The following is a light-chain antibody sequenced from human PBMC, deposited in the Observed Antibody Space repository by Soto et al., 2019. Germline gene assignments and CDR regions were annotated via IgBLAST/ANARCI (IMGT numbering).Light chain of an antibody. Sequence: QSVLTQPASVSGSPGQSITISCTGTSSDVGGYNFVSWYQQHPGKAPKVMIYEVNNRPSGVSNRFSGSKSGNTASLTISGLQAEDEADYYCSSYTTNTTVLFGGGTKLTVL. CDR1: SSDVGGYNF. CDR2: EVN. J-gene: IGLJ2*01. V-gene: IGLV2-14*01. CDR3: SSYTTNTTVL.